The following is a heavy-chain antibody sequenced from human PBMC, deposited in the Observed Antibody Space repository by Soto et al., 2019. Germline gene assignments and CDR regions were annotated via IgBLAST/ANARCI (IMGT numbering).Heavy chain of an antibody. CDR1: GFTFDDYT. V-gene: IGHV3-43*01. CDR2: ISWDGGST. J-gene: IGHJ6*02. D-gene: IGHD6-13*01. Sequence: GGSLRLSCAASGFTFDDYTMHWVRQAPGKRLEWVSLISWDGGSTYYADSVKGRFTISRDNSKNSLYLQMNSLRTEDTALYYCAKDTKQQLVLSGYYYGMDVWGQGTTVTVSS. CDR3: AKDTKQQLVLSGYYYGMDV.